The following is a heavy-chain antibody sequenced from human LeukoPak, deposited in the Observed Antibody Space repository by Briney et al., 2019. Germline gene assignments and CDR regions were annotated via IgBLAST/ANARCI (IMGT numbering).Heavy chain of an antibody. CDR3: ARALVHAFDI. CDR1: GGSFSGHY. V-gene: IGHV4-34*01. CDR2: INHSGST. Sequence: SETLSLTCAVYGGSFSGHYWSWIRQPPGKGLEWIGEINHSGSTNYNPSLKSRVTISVDTSKNQFSLKLSSVTAADTAVYYCARALVHAFDIWGQGTMVTVSS. J-gene: IGHJ3*02.